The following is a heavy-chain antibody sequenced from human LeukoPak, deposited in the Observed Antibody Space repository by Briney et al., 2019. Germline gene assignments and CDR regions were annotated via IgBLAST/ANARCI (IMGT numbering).Heavy chain of an antibody. CDR2: INPNSGGT. CDR3: AREWELLRKYLYH. J-gene: IGHJ1*01. D-gene: IGHD1-26*01. Sequence: ASVKVSCKASGYTFTGYYIHWVRQAPGQGLDWMGWINPNSGGTTYAQNFKGRVTMTWDTSISTAYMELSRLRSDDTAAYYCAREWELLRKYLYHWGQGTLVTVSS. V-gene: IGHV1-2*02. CDR1: GYTFTGYY.